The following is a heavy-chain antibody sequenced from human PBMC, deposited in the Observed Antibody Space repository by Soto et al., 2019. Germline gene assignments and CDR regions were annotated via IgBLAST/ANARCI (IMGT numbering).Heavy chain of an antibody. CDR1: GFTVSSNY. Sequence: GGSLRLSCAASGFTVSSNYMSWVRQAPGKGLEWVSVIYSGGSTYYADSVKGRFTISRDNSKNTLYLQMNSLSAEDTAVYYCARNIAAAGKGMGYYYYGMDVWGQGTTVTVSS. J-gene: IGHJ6*02. CDR2: IYSGGST. CDR3: ARNIAAAGKGMGYYYYGMDV. V-gene: IGHV3-53*01. D-gene: IGHD6-13*01.